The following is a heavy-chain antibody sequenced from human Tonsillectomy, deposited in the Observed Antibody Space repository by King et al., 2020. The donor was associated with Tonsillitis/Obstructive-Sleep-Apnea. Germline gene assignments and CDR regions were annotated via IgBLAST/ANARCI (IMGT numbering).Heavy chain of an antibody. Sequence: QVQLQQWGAGLLKPSETLSLTCGVYGGSFSGYYWSWIRQPPGKGLEWIGEINHSGSTDYNSSLKSRVTISRDTSKNQFSLRLTSVTAADTAVYYCGTNAGDYYYYMAVWGKGTTVTVSS. J-gene: IGHJ6*03. CDR1: GGSFSGYY. D-gene: IGHD2-2*01. CDR3: GTNAGDYYYYMAV. CDR2: INHSGST. V-gene: IGHV4-34*01.